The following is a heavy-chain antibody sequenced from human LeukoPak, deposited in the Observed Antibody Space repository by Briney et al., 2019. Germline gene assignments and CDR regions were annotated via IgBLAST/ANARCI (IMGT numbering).Heavy chain of an antibody. CDR1: GYTFTSYY. D-gene: IGHD2-2*01. CDR2: INPSGGST. Sequence: ASVKVSCTASGYTFTSYYMHWVRQAPGHGLEWMGIINPSGGSTSYAQKFQGRVTMTRGTSSSTVYMELSSLRSEDTAVYYCARERSQEVVDYWGQGTLVTVSS. J-gene: IGHJ4*02. CDR3: ARERSQEVVDY. V-gene: IGHV1-46*01.